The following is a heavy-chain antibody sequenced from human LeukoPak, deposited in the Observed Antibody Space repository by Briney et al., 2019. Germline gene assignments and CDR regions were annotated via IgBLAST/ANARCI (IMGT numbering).Heavy chain of an antibody. D-gene: IGHD6-19*01. J-gene: IGHJ4*02. CDR3: ARGSYSSGWYFDY. V-gene: IGHV3-48*03. CDR1: GFTFSSYE. CDR2: ISTSGYTI. Sequence: GGSLRLSRAASGFTFSSYEMNWVRQAPGKGLEWVSYISTSGYTIYYADSVKGRFTISRDNAKNSLYLQMNSLRAEDTAVYYCARGSYSSGWYFDYWGQGTLVTVSS.